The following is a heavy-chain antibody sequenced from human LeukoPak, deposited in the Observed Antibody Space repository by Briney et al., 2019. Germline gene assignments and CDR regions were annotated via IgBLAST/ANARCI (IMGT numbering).Heavy chain of an antibody. D-gene: IGHD5-24*01. CDR3: ARDYKYAFDN. J-gene: IGHJ4*02. CDR1: GFTFSDYS. V-gene: IGHV3-48*01. Sequence: PGGSLRLSCAASGFTFSDYSMNWVRQAPGKGLERISYIGIDSGNTNYADSVKGRFTISGDKAKNSLYLQMNSLRVEDTAVYYCARDYKYAFDNWGRGTLVTVSS. CDR2: IGIDSGNT.